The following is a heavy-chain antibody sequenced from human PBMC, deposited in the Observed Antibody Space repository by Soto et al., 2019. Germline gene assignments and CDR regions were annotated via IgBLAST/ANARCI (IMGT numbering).Heavy chain of an antibody. CDR2: IHYSGST. CDR3: ARDIAVAGTRDYYYYGMDV. J-gene: IGHJ6*02. CDR1: GGSISSYY. V-gene: IGHV4-59*01. Sequence: QVQLQESGPGLVKPSETLSLTCTVSGGSISSYYWSWIRQPPGKGLEWIGYIHYSGSTNYNPSLMSRVPISVDTSKNPFSLRLSSVTAADTAVYYCARDIAVAGTRDYYYYGMDVWGRGTTVTVSS. D-gene: IGHD6-19*01.